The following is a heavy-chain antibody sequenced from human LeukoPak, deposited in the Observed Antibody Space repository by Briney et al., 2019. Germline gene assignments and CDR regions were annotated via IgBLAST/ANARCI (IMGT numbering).Heavy chain of an antibody. CDR1: GFTFSSDA. D-gene: IGHD1-26*01. Sequence: GGSLRLSCAASGFTFSSDAMSWVRQAPGKGLEWVSAISGSGGSTYYADSVKGRFTISRDNSKNTLYLQMNSLRAEDTAVYYCAKEEVGLAGASRKDAFDIWGQGTMVTVSS. V-gene: IGHV3-23*01. CDR3: AKEEVGLAGASRKDAFDI. CDR2: ISGSGGST. J-gene: IGHJ3*02.